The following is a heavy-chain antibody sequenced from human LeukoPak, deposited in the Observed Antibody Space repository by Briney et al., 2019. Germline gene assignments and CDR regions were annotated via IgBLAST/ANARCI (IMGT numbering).Heavy chain of an antibody. V-gene: IGHV3-48*04. D-gene: IGHD1-26*01. CDR3: VTCRRATTFDY. CDR2: ISSGSRTI. CDR1: GFSFSGYS. J-gene: IGHJ4*02. Sequence: PGGSLRLSCVASGFSFSGYSMNWVRQAPGKGLDWVSYISSGSRTIFYGDSVKGRFTISRDNAKNSLYLQMNSLRAEDTAVYYCVTCRRATTFDYWGQGTLVTVSS.